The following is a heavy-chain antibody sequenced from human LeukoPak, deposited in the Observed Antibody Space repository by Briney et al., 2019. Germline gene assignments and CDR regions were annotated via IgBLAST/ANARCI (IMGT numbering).Heavy chain of an antibody. D-gene: IGHD5-18*01. Sequence: ASVKVSCKASGYTFTGYYMHWVRQAPGQGLEWMGWINPNSGGTNYAQKFQGRVTMTRDTSISTAYMELSRLRSDDTAVYYCARGGVDTAMADFFDYWGQGTLVTVSS. J-gene: IGHJ4*02. CDR3: ARGGVDTAMADFFDY. CDR1: GYTFTGYY. CDR2: INPNSGGT. V-gene: IGHV1-2*02.